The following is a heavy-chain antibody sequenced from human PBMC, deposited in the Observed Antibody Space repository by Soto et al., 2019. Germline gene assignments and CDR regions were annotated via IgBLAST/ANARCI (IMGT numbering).Heavy chain of an antibody. V-gene: IGHV4-59*01. Sequence: SETLSLTCSVSGGSISSFYWSWIRQSPGKGPEWIGFVHHSGTTNYNPSLESRVTMSLDTSKSQFSLKLNAVTAADTAVYYCATRPPDGNFFGVFDFWSQGTLVTVSS. CDR1: GGSISSFY. CDR3: ATRPPDGNFFGVFDF. D-gene: IGHD1-7*01. CDR2: VHHSGTT. J-gene: IGHJ4*02.